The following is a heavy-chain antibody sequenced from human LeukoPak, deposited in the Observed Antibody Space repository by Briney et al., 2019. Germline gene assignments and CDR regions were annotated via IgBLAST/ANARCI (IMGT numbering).Heavy chain of an antibody. V-gene: IGHV3-23*01. Sequence: GGSLRLSCAASGFSFSNYAMSWVRQAPGRGPEWVSAINPRGDKTYYADSLRGRFTISRDNSKNTLYLQMNSLRAEDTAVYYCARVNWYYDSSGYLDYWGQGTLVTVSS. CDR3: ARVNWYYDSSGYLDY. CDR2: INPRGDKT. D-gene: IGHD3-22*01. CDR1: GFSFSNYA. J-gene: IGHJ4*02.